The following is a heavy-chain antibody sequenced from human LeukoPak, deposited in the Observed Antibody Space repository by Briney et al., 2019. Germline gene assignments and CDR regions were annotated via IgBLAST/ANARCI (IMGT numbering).Heavy chain of an antibody. D-gene: IGHD3-10*01. CDR3: ARLRYYGSVSYYKARYYFDY. CDR1: GGSFSGYY. V-gene: IGHV4-34*01. Sequence: PSETLSLTCAVYGGSFSGYYWSWIRQPPGKGLEWIGEINHSGSTNYNPSLKSRVTISVDTSKNQFSLKLSSVTATDTAVYYCARLRYYGSVSYYKARYYFDYWGQGTLVTVSS. CDR2: INHSGST. J-gene: IGHJ4*02.